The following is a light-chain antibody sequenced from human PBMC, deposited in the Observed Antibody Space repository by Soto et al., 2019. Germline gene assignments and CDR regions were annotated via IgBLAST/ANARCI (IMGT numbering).Light chain of an antibody. Sequence: QSVLTQPASVSGSPGQSITISCTGTSSDIGGYNYVSWYQQHPGKAPKLMIYEVTNRPSGVSNRFSGAKSGNTASLTISGLQAEDEADYYCSSYTXXXTPYVFXTGTK. V-gene: IGLV2-14*01. CDR3: SSYTXXXTPYV. J-gene: IGLJ1*01. CDR2: EVT. CDR1: SSDIGGYNY.